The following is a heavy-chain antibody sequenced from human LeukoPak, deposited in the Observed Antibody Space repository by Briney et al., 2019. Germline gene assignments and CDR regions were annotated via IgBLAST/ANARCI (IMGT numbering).Heavy chain of an antibody. D-gene: IGHD1-26*01. J-gene: IGHJ3*01. CDR3: ARDRRGSFYTFDL. CDR1: GASINGYF. Sequence: SETLSLTCSVSGASINGYFWNWVRQTPEKRLDWIGYVSHTGATTINPTLKSRVSITIDTSKSQISLTMTSVTAADSALYYRARDRRGSFYTFDLWGPGTIVSVS. CDR2: VSHTGAT. V-gene: IGHV4-59*01.